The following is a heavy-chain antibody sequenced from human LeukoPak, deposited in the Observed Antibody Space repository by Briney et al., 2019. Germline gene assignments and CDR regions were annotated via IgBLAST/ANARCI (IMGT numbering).Heavy chain of an antibody. D-gene: IGHD3-22*01. CDR3: ARESDSTGYIYFDY. J-gene: IGHJ4*02. CDR1: GFTVSSNY. CDR2: IYSGGST. V-gene: IGHV3-53*01. Sequence: GGSLRLSCAASGFTVSSNYMSWVRQAPGKGLEWVSVIYSGGSTYYADSVKGRFTISRDNSKNTLYLQMNSLRAEDTAVYYCARESDSTGYIYFDYWGQGTLVTVSS.